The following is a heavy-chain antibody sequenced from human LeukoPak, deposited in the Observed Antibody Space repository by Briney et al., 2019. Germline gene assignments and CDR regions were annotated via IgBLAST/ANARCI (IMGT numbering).Heavy chain of an antibody. D-gene: IGHD3-22*01. J-gene: IGHJ4*02. CDR1: GFTFSSYA. CDR2: ISGSGGST. Sequence: SGGSLRLSCAASGFTFSSYAMSWVRQAPGKGLEWFSAISGSGGSTYYADSVKGRFTISRDTSKNTLYLQMNSLRAEDTAVYYCARDSPSVVSSPDYWGQGTLVTVSS. V-gene: IGHV3-23*01. CDR3: ARDSPSVVSSPDY.